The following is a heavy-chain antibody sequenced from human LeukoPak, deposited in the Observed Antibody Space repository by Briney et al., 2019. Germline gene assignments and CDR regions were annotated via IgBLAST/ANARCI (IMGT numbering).Heavy chain of an antibody. V-gene: IGHV3-48*01. CDR3: ARDSATVTPPLLDY. D-gene: IGHD4-11*01. CDR2: ISSSSSTI. CDR1: GFTFSSYS. Sequence: PGGSLRLSCAASGFTFSSYSMNWVRQAPGKGLEWVSYISSSSSTIYYADSVKGRFTISRDNAKNSLYLQMNSLRAEDTAVYYCARDSATVTPPLLDYWGQGTLVTVSS. J-gene: IGHJ4*02.